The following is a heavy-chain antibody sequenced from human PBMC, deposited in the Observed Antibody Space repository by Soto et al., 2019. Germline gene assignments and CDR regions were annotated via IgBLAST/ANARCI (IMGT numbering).Heavy chain of an antibody. CDR3: AKDQYLSTVY. J-gene: IGHJ4*02. CDR2: ISGSGGST. Sequence: LRLSCAASGFTFSSYAMSWVRQAPGKGLEWVSAISGSGGSTYYAESVQGRFTISRDNSKNTLYLQMNSLRPDDTAVYYCAKDQYLSTVYWGQGTLVTVSS. CDR1: GFTFSSYA. V-gene: IGHV3-23*01. D-gene: IGHD4-4*01.